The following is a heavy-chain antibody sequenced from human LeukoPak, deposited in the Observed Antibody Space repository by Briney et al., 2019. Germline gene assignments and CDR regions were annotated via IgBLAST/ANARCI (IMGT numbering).Heavy chain of an antibody. D-gene: IGHD3-3*01. CDR3: ARERRFLEWLLLDY. CDR2: IYYSGST. J-gene: IGHJ4*02. V-gene: IGHV4-59*11. Sequence: SETLSLTCTVSGGSISSHYWSWIRQPPGKGLEWIGYIYYSGSTNYNPSLKSRVTISVDTSKNQFSLKLSSVTAADTAVYYCARERRFLEWLLLDYWGQGTLVTVSS. CDR1: GGSISSHY.